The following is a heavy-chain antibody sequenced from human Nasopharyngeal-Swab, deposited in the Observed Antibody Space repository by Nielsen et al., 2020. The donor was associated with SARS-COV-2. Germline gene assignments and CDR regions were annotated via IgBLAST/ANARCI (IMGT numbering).Heavy chain of an antibody. D-gene: IGHD3-22*01. CDR1: GGSFSGYY. J-gene: IGHJ4*02. Sequence: SETLSLTCAVYGGSFSGYYWSWIRQHPGKGLEWIGYIYYSGSTYYNPSLKSRVTISVDTSKNQFSLKLSSVTAADTAAYYCARYDSSGYYLFDYWGQGTLVTVSS. CDR3: ARYDSSGYYLFDY. V-gene: IGHV4-31*11. CDR2: IYYSGST.